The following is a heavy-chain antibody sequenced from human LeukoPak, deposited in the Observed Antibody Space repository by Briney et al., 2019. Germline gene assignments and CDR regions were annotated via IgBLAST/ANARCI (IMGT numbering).Heavy chain of an antibody. J-gene: IGHJ5*02. Sequence: GGSLRLSCAASGFTFRSYWMHWVRHAPGKGLEGVANIKQDGSAKYYVGSVQGRFTISRDSAKNSLYLQMNSMTADDTALYYCARDPDSSSWLNWFDPWGQGTLVTVSS. D-gene: IGHD6-13*01. CDR2: IKQDGSAK. CDR1: GFTFRSYW. V-gene: IGHV3-7*01. CDR3: ARDPDSSSWLNWFDP.